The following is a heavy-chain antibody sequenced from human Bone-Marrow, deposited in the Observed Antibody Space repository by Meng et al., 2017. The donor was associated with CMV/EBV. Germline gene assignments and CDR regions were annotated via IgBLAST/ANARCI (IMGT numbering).Heavy chain of an antibody. J-gene: IGHJ4*02. CDR1: GFMFSTYW. D-gene: IGHD5-24*01. Sequence: GESLKISCAASGFMFSTYWMHWVRQAAGKGLVWVSRINPDGSSTSYADSVKGRFTVSRDNAKRTLYLQMNSLRIEDSAVYYCVRGMGTDWGQGTLVTVSS. CDR2: INPDGSST. V-gene: IGHV3-74*01. CDR3: VRGMGTD.